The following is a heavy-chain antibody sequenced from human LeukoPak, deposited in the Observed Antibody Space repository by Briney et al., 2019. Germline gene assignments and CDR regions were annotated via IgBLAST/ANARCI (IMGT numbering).Heavy chain of an antibody. V-gene: IGHV3-23*01. J-gene: IGHJ3*02. CDR2: ISGSGGST. Sequence: PGGSLRLSCAASGFTFSSYAMSWVRQAPGKGLEWVSAISGSGGSTYYADSVKGRFTISRDNSKNTLYLQMNSLRAEDTAVYYCAKDVTMIVVVNDAFDIWGQGTMVTASS. CDR3: AKDVTMIVVVNDAFDI. D-gene: IGHD3-22*01. CDR1: GFTFSSYA.